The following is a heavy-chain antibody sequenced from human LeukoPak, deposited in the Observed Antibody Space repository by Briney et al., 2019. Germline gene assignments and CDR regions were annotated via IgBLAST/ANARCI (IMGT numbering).Heavy chain of an antibody. Sequence: GGSLRLSCATSGFTFSSYEVNWVRRAPGKGLEWLSYISTSGTTVYSADSVKGRFSISRDNAKNSPYLQMNSLRADDTAVYYCARLAAAGTYYFDNWGLGTLVTVSS. CDR2: ISTSGTTV. CDR1: GFTFSSYE. V-gene: IGHV3-48*03. CDR3: ARLAAAGTYYFDN. D-gene: IGHD6-13*01. J-gene: IGHJ4*02.